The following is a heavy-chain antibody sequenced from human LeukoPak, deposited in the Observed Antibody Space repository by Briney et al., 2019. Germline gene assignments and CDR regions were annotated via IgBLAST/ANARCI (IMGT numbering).Heavy chain of an antibody. CDR2: ISSSGSTI. D-gene: IGHD5-18*01. Sequence: GGSLRLSCAAAGFSFSSYAMHWVRQAPGKGLEWISYISSSGSTIYYADSVMGRFTISRDNAKNSLYLQMNSLRAEDTAVYFCARTYSGIDYWGQGTLVTVSS. CDR3: ARTYSGIDY. V-gene: IGHV3-48*03. CDR1: GFSFSSYA. J-gene: IGHJ4*02.